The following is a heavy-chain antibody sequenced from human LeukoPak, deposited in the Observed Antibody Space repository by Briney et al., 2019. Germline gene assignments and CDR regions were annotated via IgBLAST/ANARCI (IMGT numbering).Heavy chain of an antibody. CDR2: IYYSGST. D-gene: IGHD3-10*01. CDR3: ARSAPRGSEEDY. Sequence: SETLSLTCTVSGGSISSYYWSWIRQPPGKGLEWIGYIYYSGSTNYNPSLKSRVTISVDTSKNQFSLKLSSVTAADTAVYYCARSAPRGSEEDYWGQGTLVSVSS. J-gene: IGHJ4*02. CDR1: GGSISSYY. V-gene: IGHV4-59*08.